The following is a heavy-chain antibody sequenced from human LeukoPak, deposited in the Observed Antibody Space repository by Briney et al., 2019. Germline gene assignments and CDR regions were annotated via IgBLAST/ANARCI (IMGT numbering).Heavy chain of an antibody. J-gene: IGHJ4*02. CDR2: IYYSGST. V-gene: IGHV4-59*01. D-gene: IGHD2/OR15-2a*01. CDR1: GGSISSYY. Sequence: PLETLSLTCTVSGGSISSYYWSWIRQPPGKGLEWIGYIYYSGSTNYNPSLKSRVTISVDTSKNQFSLKLSSVTAADTAVYYCARDTTHTGEYFDYWGQGTLVTVSS. CDR3: ARDTTHTGEYFDY.